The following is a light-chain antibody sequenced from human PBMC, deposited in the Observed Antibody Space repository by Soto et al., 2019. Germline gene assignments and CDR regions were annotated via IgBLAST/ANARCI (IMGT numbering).Light chain of an antibody. CDR2: GNS. V-gene: IGLV1-40*01. Sequence: HSLLPQPPSVSGAPRPRVTISCTGSSPNFGAGYDVHWYQQLPGTAPKLLIYGNSNGPSGVPDRFSGSKSGTSASLAITGLQAEDEADYYCQSYDSSLSGYVLGTGTKVTVI. CDR1: SPNFGAGYD. J-gene: IGLJ1*01. CDR3: QSYDSSLSGYV.